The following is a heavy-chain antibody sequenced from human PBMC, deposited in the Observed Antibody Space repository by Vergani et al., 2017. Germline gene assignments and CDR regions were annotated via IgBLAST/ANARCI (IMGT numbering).Heavy chain of an antibody. CDR2: MYTGGTT. J-gene: IGHJ4*02. CDR1: GFIVSDNY. D-gene: IGHD3-22*01. Sequence: VQLAESGGGRVQPGRSLRLSCAASGFIVSDNYMTWVRQAPGKGLEWVSIMYTGGTTDYADSVKGRFTVSRDTSKNFLYLQMNNLRAEDTAVYYCTIGVMDFYDSSGHQARDYWGQGTLVTVSS. CDR3: TIGVMDFYDSSGHQARDY. V-gene: IGHV3-66*02.